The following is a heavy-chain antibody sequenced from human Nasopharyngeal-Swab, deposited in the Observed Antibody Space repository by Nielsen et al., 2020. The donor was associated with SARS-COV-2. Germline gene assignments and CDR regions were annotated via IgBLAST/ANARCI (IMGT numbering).Heavy chain of an antibody. CDR3: ARESRLGGYNWNDVHTYYYYYGMDV. D-gene: IGHD1-1*01. CDR1: GDTFTSYA. Sequence: ASVKVSCKASGDTFTSYAMNWVRQAPGQGLEWMGWINTNTGNPTYAQGFTGRFVFSLDTSVSTAYLQISSLKAEDTAVYYCARESRLGGYNWNDVHTYYYYYGMDVWGQGTTVTVSS. J-gene: IGHJ6*02. V-gene: IGHV7-4-1*02. CDR2: INTNTGNP.